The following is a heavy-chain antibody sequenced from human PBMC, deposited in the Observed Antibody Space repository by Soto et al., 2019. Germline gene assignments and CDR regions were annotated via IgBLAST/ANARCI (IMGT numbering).Heavy chain of an antibody. Sequence: PSETLSLTCAVSGGSISSGDYSWSWIRQPPGEGLEWIGYIYYSGSTYYNPSLKSRVTISVDTSKNQFSLKLSSVTAADTAVYYCARSMTTVVTLDYWGQGTLVTVSS. CDR2: IYYSGST. CDR1: GGSISSGDYS. CDR3: ARSMTTVVTLDY. V-gene: IGHV4-30-2*03. D-gene: IGHD4-17*01. J-gene: IGHJ4*02.